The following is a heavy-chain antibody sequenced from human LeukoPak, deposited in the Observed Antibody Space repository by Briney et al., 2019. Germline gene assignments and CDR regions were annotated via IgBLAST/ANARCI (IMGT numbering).Heavy chain of an antibody. CDR1: GGSFSGYY. J-gene: IGHJ6*04. D-gene: IGHD2-2*01. V-gene: IGHV4-34*01. CDR3: ATAPRVPDATFNYFYFHGMDV. Sequence: SETLSLTCAVYGGSFSGYYWSWIRQPPGKGLEWIGEINHSGSTNYNPSLKSRVTISVDTSKNQFSLKLSSVTAADTAVYYCATAPRVPDATFNYFYFHGMDVWGKGTTVTVSS. CDR2: INHSGST.